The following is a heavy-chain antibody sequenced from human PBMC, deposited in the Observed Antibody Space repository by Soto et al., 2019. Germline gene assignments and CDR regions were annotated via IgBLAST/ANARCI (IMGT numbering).Heavy chain of an antibody. D-gene: IGHD3-22*01. CDR1: GGSISSSSYY. Sequence: SETPSLTCTVSGGSISSSSYYWGWIRQLPGKGLEWIGSIYYSGSTYYNPSLKSRVTISVDTSKNQFSLKLSSVTAADTAVFYCARRLYYDSSGFEGGGMDVWGQGTTVTV. J-gene: IGHJ6*02. CDR2: IYYSGST. CDR3: ARRLYYDSSGFEGGGMDV. V-gene: IGHV4-39*01.